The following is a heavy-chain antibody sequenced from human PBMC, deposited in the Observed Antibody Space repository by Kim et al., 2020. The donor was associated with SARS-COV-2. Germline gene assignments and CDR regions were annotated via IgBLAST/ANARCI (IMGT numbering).Heavy chain of an antibody. V-gene: IGHV3-33*01. Sequence: KYYADSVKGRFTISRDNSKNTLYLQMNSLRAEDTAVYYCVVTTVTTFDYWGRGTLVTVSS. J-gene: IGHJ4*02. CDR3: VVTTVTTFDY. D-gene: IGHD4-17*01. CDR2: K.